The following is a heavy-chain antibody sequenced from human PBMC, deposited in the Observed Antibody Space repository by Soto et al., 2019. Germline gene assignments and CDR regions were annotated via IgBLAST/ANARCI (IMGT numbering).Heavy chain of an antibody. Sequence: QVQLVQSGAEMKKPGASVKVSCKASGYTFIGYYIDWVRQAPGQGLEWMGRINPRSGDTTYAQKFQGRLTMTRDTSISTAYMELSSLRSDDTAVYYCGRDGVGATPLGWFDPWGQGSLVTVSS. J-gene: IGHJ5*02. D-gene: IGHD1-26*01. V-gene: IGHV1-2*06. CDR2: INPRSGDT. CDR3: GRDGVGATPLGWFDP. CDR1: GYTFIGYY.